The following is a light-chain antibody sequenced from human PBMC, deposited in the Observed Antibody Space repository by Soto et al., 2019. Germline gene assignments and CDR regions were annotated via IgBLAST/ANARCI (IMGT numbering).Light chain of an antibody. Sequence: QSVLTQPPSVSATPGQKVTISCSGSSSNIGNNYVSWYQQFPGAAPKLLIYDNYWRPSGIPDRFSASKSGTSATLGITGLQTGDEADYYCATWDSSLSAVVVGGGTKVTVL. J-gene: IGLJ2*01. CDR3: ATWDSSLSAVV. CDR1: SSNIGNNY. CDR2: DNY. V-gene: IGLV1-51*01.